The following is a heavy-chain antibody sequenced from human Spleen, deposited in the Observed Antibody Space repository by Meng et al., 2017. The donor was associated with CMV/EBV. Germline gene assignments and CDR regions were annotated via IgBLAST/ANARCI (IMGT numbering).Heavy chain of an antibody. CDR2: IKQDGSEN. Sequence: GESLKISCAASGFIVSHNYVSWVRQAPGKGLEWVANIKQDGSENYYVDSVKGRFTVSRDNAKNSLYLQMIGLRAEDTAVYYCARGRHYPDYWGQGTLVTVSS. J-gene: IGHJ4*02. CDR1: GFIVSHNY. D-gene: IGHD1-26*01. V-gene: IGHV3-7*01. CDR3: ARGRHYPDY.